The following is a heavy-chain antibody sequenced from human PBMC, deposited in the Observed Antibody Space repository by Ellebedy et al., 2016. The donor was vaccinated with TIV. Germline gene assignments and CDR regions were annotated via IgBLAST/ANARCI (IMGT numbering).Heavy chain of an antibody. CDR2: IYYSGST. J-gene: IGHJ3*02. V-gene: IGHV4-59*01. CDR3: AGRSGTYSDAFDI. D-gene: IGHD1-26*01. CDR1: GGSISSYY. Sequence: SETLSLXCTVSGGSISSYYWSWIRQPPGKGLEWIGYIYYSGSTNYNPSLKSRVTISVDTSKNQFSLKLSSVTAADTAVYYCAGRSGTYSDAFDIWGQGTMVTVSS.